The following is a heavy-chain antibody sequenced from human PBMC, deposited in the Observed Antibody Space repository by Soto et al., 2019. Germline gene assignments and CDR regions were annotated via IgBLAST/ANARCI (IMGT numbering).Heavy chain of an antibody. CDR1: RFAFSSYA. Sequence: QEQLVESGGGVVQPGKSLRLSCAASRFAFSSYAMHWFRQAPVKGLEWLAVISYDGGYENYADSVKGRFTVSRDNSKNTLWLQINSLRPEDTALYYCAKGTTVTPSRYLDLWGQGTLVTVSS. D-gene: IGHD4-17*01. J-gene: IGHJ2*01. V-gene: IGHV3-30*18. CDR2: ISYDGGYE. CDR3: AKGTTVTPSRYLDL.